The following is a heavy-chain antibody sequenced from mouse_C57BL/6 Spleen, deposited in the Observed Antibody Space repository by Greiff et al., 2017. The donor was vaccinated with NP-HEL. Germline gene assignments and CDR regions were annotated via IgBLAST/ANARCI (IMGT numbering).Heavy chain of an antibody. CDR2: IYPGDGDT. CDR3: ARGYSNYGVGYWYFDV. Sequence: QVQLKQSGAELVKPGASVKISCKASGYAFSSYWMNWVKQRPGKGLEWIGQIYPGDGDTNYNGKFKGKATLTADKSSSTAYMQLSSLTSEDSAVYFCARGYSNYGVGYWYFDVWGTGTTVTVSS. D-gene: IGHD2-5*01. J-gene: IGHJ1*03. CDR1: GYAFSSYW. V-gene: IGHV1-80*01.